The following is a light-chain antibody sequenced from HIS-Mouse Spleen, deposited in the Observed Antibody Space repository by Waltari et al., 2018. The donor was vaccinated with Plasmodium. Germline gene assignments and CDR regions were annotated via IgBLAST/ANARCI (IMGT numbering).Light chain of an antibody. Sequence: EIVMTQSPATLSLSPGERATLSCRASQSVSSNLAWYQQKPGQAPRLLIYVASTRATGIPARFSGSGSGTEFTLTISSLQSEDFAVYYCQQYNNWPPYTVGQGTKLEIK. CDR3: QQYNNWPPYT. V-gene: IGKV3-15*01. J-gene: IGKJ2*01. CDR2: VAS. CDR1: QSVSSN.